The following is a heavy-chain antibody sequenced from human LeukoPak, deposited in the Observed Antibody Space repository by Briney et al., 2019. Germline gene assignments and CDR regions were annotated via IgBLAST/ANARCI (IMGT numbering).Heavy chain of an antibody. CDR2: MNPNSGNT. CDR1: GYTFTSYD. CDR3: AREMLSAYYDSSGFIRGYGMDV. V-gene: IGHV1-8*01. J-gene: IGHJ6*02. D-gene: IGHD3-22*01. Sequence: ASVKVSCKASGYTFTSYDINWVRQATGQGLEWMGWMNPNSGNTGYAQKFQGRVTMTRNTSISTAYMELSSLRSEDTAVYYCAREMLSAYYDSSGFIRGYGMDVWGQGTTVTVSS.